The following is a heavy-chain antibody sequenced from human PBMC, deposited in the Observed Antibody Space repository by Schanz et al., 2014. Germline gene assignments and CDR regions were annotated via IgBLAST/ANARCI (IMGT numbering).Heavy chain of an antibody. Sequence: QVQLVESGGGVAQPGGSLRLSCAASGFSFSGYVMHWVRQAPGKGLEWVAVISSDETVTYYVDSVKGRFTISRDNSKNTLYLQMSSLKTEDTAVYYCAKIGYGGLLNYYIDHWGQGTLVTVSS. J-gene: IGHJ4*02. CDR2: ISSDETVT. CDR3: AKIGYGGLLNYYIDH. D-gene: IGHD3-16*01. V-gene: IGHV3-30*18. CDR1: GFSFSGYV.